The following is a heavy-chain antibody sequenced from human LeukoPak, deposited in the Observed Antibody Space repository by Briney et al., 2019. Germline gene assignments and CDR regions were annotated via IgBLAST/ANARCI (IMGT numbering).Heavy chain of an antibody. J-gene: IGHJ5*02. V-gene: IGHV4-4*07. CDR1: GGSISSYY. CDR3: ARGEVRGASPRSDP. CDR2: IYTSGST. D-gene: IGHD3-10*01. Sequence: SETLSLTCTVSGGSISSYYWSWIRQPAGKGLEWIGRIYTSGSTNYNPSLKSRVTMSVDTSKNQFSLKLSSVTAADTAVYYCARGEVRGASPRSDPWGQGTLVTVSS.